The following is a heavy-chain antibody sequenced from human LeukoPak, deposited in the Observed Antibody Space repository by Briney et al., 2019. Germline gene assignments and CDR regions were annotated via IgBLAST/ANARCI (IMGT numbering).Heavy chain of an antibody. V-gene: IGHV4-59*11. Sequence: KPSETLSLTCTVSGGSISSHYWSWIRQPPGKGLERIGYIYYSGSTNYNPPLKSRVTISVDTSKNQFSLKLSSVTAADTAVYYCARGSGPWGQGTLVTVSS. CDR3: ARGSGP. CDR1: GGSISSHY. J-gene: IGHJ5*02. CDR2: IYYSGST.